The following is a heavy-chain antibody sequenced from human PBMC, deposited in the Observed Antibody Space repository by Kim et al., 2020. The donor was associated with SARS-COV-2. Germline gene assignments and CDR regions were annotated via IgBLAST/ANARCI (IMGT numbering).Heavy chain of an antibody. D-gene: IGHD4-17*01. Sequence: SEKYYVDSVKGRFTISRDNAKNSLYLQMNSLRAEDTAVYYCARRMTTKDYWGQGTLVTVSS. J-gene: IGHJ4*02. CDR2: SEK. V-gene: IGHV3-7*03. CDR3: ARRMTTKDY.